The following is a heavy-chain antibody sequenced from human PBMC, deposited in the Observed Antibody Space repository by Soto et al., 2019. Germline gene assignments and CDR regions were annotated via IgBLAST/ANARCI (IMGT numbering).Heavy chain of an antibody. V-gene: IGHV4-30-2*01. CDR3: ARDWRIAAAGRGWFDP. CDR2: IYHSVST. CDR1: GGSISSGGYS. J-gene: IGHJ5*02. D-gene: IGHD6-13*01. Sequence: SETLSLTCAVSGGSISSGGYSWSRIRQPPGKGLEWIGEIYHSVSTNYNPSLKSRVTISVDKSKNQFSLKLSSATAADTAVYYCARDWRIAAAGRGWFDPWCQGTLVTVSS.